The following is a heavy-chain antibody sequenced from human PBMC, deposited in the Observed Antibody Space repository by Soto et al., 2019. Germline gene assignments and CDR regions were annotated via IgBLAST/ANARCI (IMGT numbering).Heavy chain of an antibody. CDR3: ARAAAITMVRPYYYYGMDV. CDR1: GYTFTSYG. J-gene: IGHJ6*02. CDR2: ISAYNGNT. Sequence: ASVKVSCKASGYTFTSYGISWVRQAPGQGLEWMGWISAYNGNTNYAQKLQGRVTMTTDTSTSTAHMELRSLRSDDTAVYYCARAAAITMVRPYYYYGMDVWGQGTTVTVSS. D-gene: IGHD3-10*01. V-gene: IGHV1-18*04.